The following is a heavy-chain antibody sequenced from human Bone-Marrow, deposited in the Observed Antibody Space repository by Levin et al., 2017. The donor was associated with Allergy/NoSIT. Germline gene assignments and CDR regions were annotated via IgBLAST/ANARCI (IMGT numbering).Heavy chain of an antibody. D-gene: IGHD3-22*01. CDR2: ISSSGDST. V-gene: IGHV3-48*02. CDR1: GFSFWHYT. Sequence: GGSLRLSCAASGFSFWHYTMNWVRQAPGKGLEWVSCISSSGDSTYYADSVKGRFTISRDNAKNSLYLQLNRLRDGDTALYYCARDPARGYYDSSGYAGDHWGQGPLVTVSS. CDR3: ARDPARGYYDSSGYAGDH. J-gene: IGHJ4*02.